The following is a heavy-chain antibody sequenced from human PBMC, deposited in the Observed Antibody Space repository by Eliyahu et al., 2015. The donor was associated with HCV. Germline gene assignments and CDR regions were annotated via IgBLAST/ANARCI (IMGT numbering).Heavy chain of an antibody. D-gene: IGHD1-26*01. CDR2: IYWDDXK. Sequence: QITLXESGPTLVKPTQTLTLTCTFSGFSLSTSGVGVGWIRQPPGKALEWLALIYWDDXKRYSPSLKSRLTITKDTSKNQVVLTMTNMDPVDTATYYCAHTVGGGSPGAYYFDYWGQGTLVTVSS. CDR3: AHTVGGGSPGAYYFDY. CDR1: GFSLSTSGVG. J-gene: IGHJ4*02. V-gene: IGHV2-5*02.